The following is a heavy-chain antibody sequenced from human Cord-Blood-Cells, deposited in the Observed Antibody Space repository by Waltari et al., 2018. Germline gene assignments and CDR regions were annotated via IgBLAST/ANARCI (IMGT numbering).Heavy chain of an antibody. V-gene: IGHV4-59*01. CDR3: ARDRLLWFRELSLHDAFDI. CDR2: IYYSGST. D-gene: IGHD3-10*01. Sequence: YMGWIRQPPGKGLEWIGYIYYSGSTNYNPSLKSRVTISVDTSKNQFSLKLSSVTAADTAVYYCARDRLLWFRELSLHDAFDIWGQGTMVTVSS. CDR1: Y. J-gene: IGHJ3*02.